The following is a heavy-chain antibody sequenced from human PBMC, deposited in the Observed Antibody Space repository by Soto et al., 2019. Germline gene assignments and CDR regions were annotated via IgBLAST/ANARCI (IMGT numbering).Heavy chain of an antibody. V-gene: IGHV3-23*01. CDR3: AKDKDWSGVYGMDV. CDR2: INGGSTP. CDR1: GFSFSSYA. D-gene: IGHD3-3*01. Sequence: GGSLRLSCAASGFSFSSYAMNWVRQAPGKGLEWVTAINGGSTPYYADSVKGRFTISRDNSKKMLYLQMNSLRAEDTAVYYCAKDKDWSGVYGMDVWGQGPTVTVSS. J-gene: IGHJ6*02.